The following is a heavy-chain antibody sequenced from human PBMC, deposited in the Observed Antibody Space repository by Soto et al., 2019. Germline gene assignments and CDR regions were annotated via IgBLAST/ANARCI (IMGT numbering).Heavy chain of an antibody. CDR2: IIPILGIA. CDR3: AGGQDIVVVPAALMDV. CDR1: GGTFSSYT. J-gene: IGHJ6*02. V-gene: IGHV1-69*02. Sequence: SVKVSCKASGGTFSSYTISWVRQAPGQGLEWMGRIIPILGIANYAQKFQGRVTITADKSTSTAYMELSSLRSEDTAVYYCAGGQDIVVVPAALMDVWGQGTTVTVSS. D-gene: IGHD2-2*01.